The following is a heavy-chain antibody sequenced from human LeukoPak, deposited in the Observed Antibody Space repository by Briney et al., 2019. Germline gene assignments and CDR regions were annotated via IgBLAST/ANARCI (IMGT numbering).Heavy chain of an antibody. CDR1: GFSFSSYG. Sequence: PGGSLRLSCAGSGFSFSSYGMHWVRQAPGKGLEWMAFIRSDGSNKYYADSLKGRFTISRDNYRNTLYLQMNSLRDEDTAVYYCAKGPSPRGYSPPFDYWGQGTLVTVSS. V-gene: IGHV3-30*02. CDR3: AKGPSPRGYSPPFDY. D-gene: IGHD5-18*01. J-gene: IGHJ4*02. CDR2: IRSDGSNK.